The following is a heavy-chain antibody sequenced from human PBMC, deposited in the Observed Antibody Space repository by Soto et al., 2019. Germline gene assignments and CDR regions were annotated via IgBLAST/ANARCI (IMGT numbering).Heavy chain of an antibody. CDR3: AREPLGATFDY. J-gene: IGHJ4*02. D-gene: IGHD1-26*01. CDR2: IYYSGST. V-gene: IGHV4-61*01. CDR1: GGYVSSGSYY. Sequence: SETLSLTCAVSGGYVSSGSYYWSWIRQPPGKGLEWIGYIYYSGSTNYNPSLKSRVTISVDTSKNQFSLKLSSVTAADTAVYYCAREPLGATFDYWGQGTLVTVSS.